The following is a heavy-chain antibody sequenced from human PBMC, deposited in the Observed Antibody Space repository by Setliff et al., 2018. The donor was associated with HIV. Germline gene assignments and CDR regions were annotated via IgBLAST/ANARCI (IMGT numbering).Heavy chain of an antibody. CDR3: AKRAVQDGTVTSSTWFES. CDR2: IYGSGST. Sequence: KASETLSLTCAVSGDSIGTYSWHWLRQPPGKGLEWIGYIYGSGSTGYNPSLTSRVTMSTDTPNNRFALKLTSVTAADSAVYYCAKRAVQDGTVTSSTWFESWGQGTLVIVSS. CDR1: GDSIGTYS. J-gene: IGHJ5*01. D-gene: IGHD1-7*01. V-gene: IGHV4-4*09.